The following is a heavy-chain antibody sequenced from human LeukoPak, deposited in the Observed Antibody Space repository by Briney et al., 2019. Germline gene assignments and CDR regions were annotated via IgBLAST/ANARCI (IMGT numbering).Heavy chain of an antibody. CDR3: ASGYSSSWSTFDY. J-gene: IGHJ4*02. CDR1: GGTFSSYA. D-gene: IGHD6-13*01. V-gene: IGHV1-69*13. CDR2: IIPIFGTA. Sequence: GASVKVSCKASGGTFSSYAISWVRQAPGQGLEWMGGIIPIFGTANYAQKFQGRVTITADESTSTAYMEPSSLRSEDTAVHYCASGYSSSWSTFDYWGQGTLVTVSS.